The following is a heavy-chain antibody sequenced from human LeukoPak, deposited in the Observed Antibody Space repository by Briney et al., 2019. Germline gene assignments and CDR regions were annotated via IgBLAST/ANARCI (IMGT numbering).Heavy chain of an antibody. D-gene: IGHD5-18*01. V-gene: IGHV3-74*01. CDR2: INSDGSST. J-gene: IGHJ5*02. CDR3: ARVGPHSYGYDH. CDR1: GFTFSSYW. Sequence: GGSLRLSCAASGFTFSSYWMHWVRQAPGKGLVWVSRINSDGSSTSYADSVKGRFTISRDNAKNTLYLQMNSLRAEDTAVYYCARVGPHSYGYDHWGQGTLVTVSS.